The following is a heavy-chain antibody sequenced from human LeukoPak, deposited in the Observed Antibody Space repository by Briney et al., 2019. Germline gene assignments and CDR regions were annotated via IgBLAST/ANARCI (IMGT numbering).Heavy chain of an antibody. D-gene: IGHD3-10*01. CDR2: ISYDGSNK. V-gene: IGHV3-30-3*01. CDR1: GFTFSTYA. Sequence: QPGGSLRLSCAASGFTFSTYAIHWVRQAPGKGLEWVAVISYDGSNKYYADSVKGRFTISRDNSGNTLFLQMNSLRAEDTAVYYCARGGALTYDSGNYYNPYFDYLGQGTLVTVSS. CDR3: ARGGALTYDSGNYYNPYFDY. J-gene: IGHJ4*02.